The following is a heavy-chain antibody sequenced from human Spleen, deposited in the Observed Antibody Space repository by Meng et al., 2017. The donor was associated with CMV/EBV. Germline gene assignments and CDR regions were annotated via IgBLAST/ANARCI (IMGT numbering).Heavy chain of an antibody. D-gene: IGHD1-1*01. CDR1: FTFRDYY. J-gene: IGHJ4*02. CDR3: AKEKRAYNWSDGSYFDY. CDR2: ISSSGNSI. V-gene: IGHV3-11*04. Sequence: FTFRDYYMIWIRQSPGRGLEWVSYISSSGNSIYYADSVRGRFTISRDNAKNSLYLQMKSLRADDTAVYYCAKEKRAYNWSDGSYFDYWGQGTLVTVSS.